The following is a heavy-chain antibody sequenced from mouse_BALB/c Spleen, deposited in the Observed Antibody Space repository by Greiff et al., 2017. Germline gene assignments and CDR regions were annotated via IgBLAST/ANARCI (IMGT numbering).Heavy chain of an antibody. D-gene: IGHD1-1*01. J-gene: IGHJ4*01. CDR2: INPSTGYT. V-gene: IGHV1-7*01. Sequence: VQLQQSGAELAKPGASVKMSCKASGYTFTSYWMHWVKQRPGQGLEWIGYINPSTGYTEYNQKFKDKATLTADKSSSTAYMQLSSLTSEDSAVYYCARYYGSRDAMDYWGQGTSVTVSS. CDR3: ARYYGSRDAMDY. CDR1: GYTFTSYW.